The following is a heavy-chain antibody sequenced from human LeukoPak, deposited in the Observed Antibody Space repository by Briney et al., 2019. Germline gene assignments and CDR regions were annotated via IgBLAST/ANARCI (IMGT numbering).Heavy chain of an antibody. V-gene: IGHV3-69-1*01. CDR3: ARDPTGLNYYDSSGAWV. CDR1: GFTFSAYA. CDR2: IGSDNKP. J-gene: IGHJ4*02. D-gene: IGHD3-22*01. Sequence: GGTLRLSCEASGFTFSAYAMTWVRQAPGKGLEWVSSIGSDNKPHYSESVKGRFAISRDNAKNSLYLQMNSLRDEDTAVYYCARDPTGLNYYDSSGAWVWGQGTLVTVSS.